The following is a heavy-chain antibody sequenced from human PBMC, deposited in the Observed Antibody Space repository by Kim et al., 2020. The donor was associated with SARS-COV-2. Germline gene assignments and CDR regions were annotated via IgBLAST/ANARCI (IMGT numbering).Heavy chain of an antibody. CDR1: GFTFNNYW. J-gene: IGHJ5*02. D-gene: IGHD2-15*01. V-gene: IGHV3-74*01. CDR3: IKGGISGSSYYYPA. CDR2: INNDGSRT. Sequence: GGSLRLSCAASGFTFNNYWMHWVRQAPGERLVWVSGINNDGSRTDYADSVKGRFTISRDNAKNTLYVQMNSLGAEDTAVYFCIKGGISGSSYYYPAWGQGTLVTVSS.